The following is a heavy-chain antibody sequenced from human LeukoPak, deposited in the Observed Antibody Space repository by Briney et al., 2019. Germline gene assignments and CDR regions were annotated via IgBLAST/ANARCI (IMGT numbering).Heavy chain of an antibody. Sequence: ASVKVSCKASGYTFTSYGIRWVRQAPGQGLEWMGWISAYNGNTNYAQKLQGRVTITTDTSTSTAYMELRSLRSDDTAVYYCARDYCTNGVCYNYAFDIWGQGTMVTVSS. CDR1: GYTFTSYG. CDR2: ISAYNGNT. D-gene: IGHD2-8*01. V-gene: IGHV1-18*01. CDR3: ARDYCTNGVCYNYAFDI. J-gene: IGHJ3*02.